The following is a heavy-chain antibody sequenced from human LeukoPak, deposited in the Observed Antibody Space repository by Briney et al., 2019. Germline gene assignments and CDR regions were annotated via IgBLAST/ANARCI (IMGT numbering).Heavy chain of an antibody. CDR1: GFTFSSYS. CDR2: ISSSSSYI. V-gene: IGHV3-21*01. J-gene: IGHJ4*02. CDR3: ARGPSAGDY. Sequence: KPGGSLRLSCAASGFTFSSYSMNWVRQAPGKGLEWVSSISSSSSYIYYADSVKGRFTISRDNAKNSLYLQMNSVRAEDTAVYYCARGPSAGDYWGQGTLVTVSS.